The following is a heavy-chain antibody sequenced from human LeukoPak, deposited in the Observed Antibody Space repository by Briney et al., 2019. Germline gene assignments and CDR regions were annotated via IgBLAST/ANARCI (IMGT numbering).Heavy chain of an antibody. Sequence: SETLSLTCTVSGGSITSYYWSWIRQPPGKGLEWSGYIYYSGSTNSNPSLKSRVTISIATSKNQISLKLSSVTAADTAVYYCARPLGNGYAYWYFDLWGRGALVTVSS. V-gene: IGHV4-59*01. CDR2: IYYSGST. J-gene: IGHJ2*01. CDR3: ARPLGNGYAYWYFDL. D-gene: IGHD3-22*01. CDR1: GGSITSYY.